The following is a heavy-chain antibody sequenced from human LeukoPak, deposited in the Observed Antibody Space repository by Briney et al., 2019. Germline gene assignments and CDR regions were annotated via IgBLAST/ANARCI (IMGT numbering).Heavy chain of an antibody. V-gene: IGHV4-34*01. CDR1: GGSFSGYY. CDR3: AGSHYDFWSGYDGGYFDY. CDR2: IYHSGST. Sequence: SETLSLTCAVYGGSFSGYYWSWIRQPPGKGLEWIGSIYHSGSTYYNPSLKSRVTISVDTSKNQFSLKLSSVTAADTAVYYCAGSHYDFWSGYDGGYFDYWGQGTLVTVSS. D-gene: IGHD3-3*01. J-gene: IGHJ4*02.